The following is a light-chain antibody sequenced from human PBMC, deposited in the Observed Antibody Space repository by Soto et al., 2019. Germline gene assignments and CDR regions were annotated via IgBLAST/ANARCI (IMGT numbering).Light chain of an antibody. J-gene: IGLJ1*01. Sequence: QSALTQPRSVSGSPGQSVTISCTGTSSDVGGYNYVSWYQQHPGKAPKLMIYDVSKWPSGVPDRFSGSKSGNTASLTISGLQAEDEADYYCCSYAGSDTFVYVFGTGTKLTVL. CDR1: SSDVGGYNY. V-gene: IGLV2-11*01. CDR3: CSYAGSDTFVYV. CDR2: DVS.